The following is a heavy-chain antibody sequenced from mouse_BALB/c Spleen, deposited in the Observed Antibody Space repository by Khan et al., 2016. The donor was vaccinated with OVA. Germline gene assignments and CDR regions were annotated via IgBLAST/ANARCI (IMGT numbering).Heavy chain of an antibody. Sequence: EVELVESGGDLVRPGGSLKLSCAASGFTFSAYGMSWVRQSPDKRLEWVATINSDGYSTYYPDSLKGRFIISRDNAKNTLYLQMRSLKSEDTAMYYCSSHLSGSFAYWGQGTLVTVSA. V-gene: IGHV5-6*01. D-gene: IGHD1-3*01. CDR2: INSDGYST. CDR1: GFTFSAYG. J-gene: IGHJ3*01. CDR3: SSHLSGSFAY.